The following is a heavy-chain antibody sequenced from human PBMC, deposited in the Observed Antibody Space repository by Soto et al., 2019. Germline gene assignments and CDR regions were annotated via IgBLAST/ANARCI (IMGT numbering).Heavy chain of an antibody. Sequence: TLSLSCTVSGGAIDSGGYYWSWIRQHPTEGLEWIGYIDSNGATSYSPSLTGRVSISADRSKTQFSLNVYSVNAADTGVYYCAREGAGSYWFDPWGPGGLVTVS. CDR3: AREGAGSYWFDP. CDR2: IDSNGAT. J-gene: IGHJ5*02. V-gene: IGHV4-31*03. D-gene: IGHD3-10*01. CDR1: GGAIDSGGYY.